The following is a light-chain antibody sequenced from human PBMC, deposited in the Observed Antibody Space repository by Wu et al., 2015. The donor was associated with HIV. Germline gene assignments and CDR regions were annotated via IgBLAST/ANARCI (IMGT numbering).Light chain of an antibody. V-gene: IGKV1-5*03. CDR2: KAS. Sequence: SASVGDRYDHHVAGPVRVLVTGWLDQQKPGKAPKLLIYKASSLESGVPSRFSGSGSGTDFTLTINSLQPEDFATYYCLQFKIHPRNFGQGTKLEIK. CDR3: LQFKIHPRN. CDR1: RVLVTG. J-gene: IGKJ2*01.